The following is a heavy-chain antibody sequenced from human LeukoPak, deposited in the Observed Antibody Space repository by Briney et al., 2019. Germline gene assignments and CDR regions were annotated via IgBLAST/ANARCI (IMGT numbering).Heavy chain of an antibody. CDR1: GGSFSGYY. CDR2: INQSGST. D-gene: IGHD3-16*02. J-gene: IGHJ3*02. Sequence: SETLSLTCAAYGGSFSGYYWSWIRQPPGKGLEWIGEINQSGSTNYNPSLKSRVTISVDTSKNQFSLKLSSVTAADTAVYYCARTPRYDYIWGSYRYTGDSAFDIWGQGTMVTVSS. V-gene: IGHV4-34*01. CDR3: ARTPRYDYIWGSYRYTGDSAFDI.